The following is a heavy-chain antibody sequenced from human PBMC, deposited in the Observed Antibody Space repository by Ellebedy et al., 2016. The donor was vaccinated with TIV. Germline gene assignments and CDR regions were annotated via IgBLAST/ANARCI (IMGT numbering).Heavy chain of an antibody. D-gene: IGHD6-19*01. Sequence: SETLSLTCTVSGGSISNSYWTWIRQPPGKGLEWIGYIYRTGRTNYNPSLKSRVFISVDTAKNQFSLNLTSVTAADTAVYYCAKGHSGFFYYFDYWGQGSLVTVSS. CDR1: GGSISNSY. J-gene: IGHJ4*02. V-gene: IGHV4-59*01. CDR3: AKGHSGFFYYFDY. CDR2: IYRTGRT.